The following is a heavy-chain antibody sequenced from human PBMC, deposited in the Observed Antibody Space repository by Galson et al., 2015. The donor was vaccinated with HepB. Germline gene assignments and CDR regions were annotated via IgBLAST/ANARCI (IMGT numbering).Heavy chain of an antibody. J-gene: IGHJ6*02. CDR1: GYSFSAFW. CDR2: IYPGDSET. V-gene: IGHV5-51*01. Sequence: QSGAEVKKPGESLRISCKASGYSFSAFWISWVRQVPGKGLQCMGIIYPGDSETRYSPSFQGQVTISADKSINTAYLQWRSLKASDTAMYYCARLGHEGYHYYGMDVWGQGTTVTVSS. D-gene: IGHD2-2*01. CDR3: ARLGHEGYHYYGMDV.